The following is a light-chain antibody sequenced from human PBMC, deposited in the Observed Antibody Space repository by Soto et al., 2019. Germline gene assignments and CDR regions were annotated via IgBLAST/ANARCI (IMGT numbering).Light chain of an antibody. CDR3: SSYTSSSRV. CDR1: SSDVGGYNY. V-gene: IGLV2-14*01. J-gene: IGLJ1*01. Sequence: QSVLTQPASVSGSPGQSITISCTGTSSDVGGYNYVSWYQQHPGKAPKLMIYEVSNRPSGVSNRFSGSKSGNTASLTISALQAEDEADYYCSSYTSSSRVFGTGTKVTVL. CDR2: EVS.